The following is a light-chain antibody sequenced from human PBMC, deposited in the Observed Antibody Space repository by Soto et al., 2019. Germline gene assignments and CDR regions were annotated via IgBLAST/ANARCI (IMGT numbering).Light chain of an antibody. Sequence: IVLTQSPAPLSVSLGDSATLSCRAGQSVSLSLACYQMRPGQPPRLLICGASTRATDIPARFRGTGSGTDFTLTISSLQPDVFASYYCQQLNTYPPTFGQGTKVDIK. CDR2: GAS. CDR1: QSVSLS. CDR3: QQLNTYPPT. V-gene: IGKV3-15*01. J-gene: IGKJ1*01.